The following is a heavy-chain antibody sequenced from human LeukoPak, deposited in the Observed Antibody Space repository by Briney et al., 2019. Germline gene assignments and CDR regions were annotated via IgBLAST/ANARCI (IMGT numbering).Heavy chain of an antibody. V-gene: IGHV5-51*01. D-gene: IGHD3-22*01. CDR3: ARQRSPYDSSGYYFDY. CDR2: IYPGDSDT. J-gene: IGHJ4*02. Sequence: GESLKISCKGSGYSFTSYWIGWVRQMPGKGLEWMGIIYPGDSDTRYSPSFQGQVTISADKSISTACLQWSSLKASDTAMYYCARQRSPYDSSGYYFDYWGQGTLVTVSS. CDR1: GYSFTSYW.